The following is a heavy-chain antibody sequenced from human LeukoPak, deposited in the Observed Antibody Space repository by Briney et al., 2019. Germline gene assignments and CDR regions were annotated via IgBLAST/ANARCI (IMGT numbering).Heavy chain of an antibody. Sequence: GGSLRLSCAASGFTVSSNYMSWVRQAPGKGVEGVSVMYSGGRTYYGDSVKGRFTISTDNSKNTLYLQMNSLRAEDTAVYYCARDGRINYYDSSGETAFDIWGQGTMVTVSS. CDR2: MYSGGRT. J-gene: IGHJ3*02. V-gene: IGHV3-53*01. D-gene: IGHD3-22*01. CDR3: ARDGRINYYDSSGETAFDI. CDR1: GFTVSSNY.